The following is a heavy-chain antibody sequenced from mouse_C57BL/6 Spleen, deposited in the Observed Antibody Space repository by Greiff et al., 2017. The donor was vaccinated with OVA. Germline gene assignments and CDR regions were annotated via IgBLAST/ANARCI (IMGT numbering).Heavy chain of an antibody. CDR1: GFTITDYY. J-gene: IGHJ2*01. Sequence: VQLQQSGAELVRPGASVKLSCTASGFTITDYYMHWVKQRPEQGLEWIGRIDPEDGSTEYAPKFQGKATMTADTSSNTAYLQLSSLTSEDTAVYYCTTGVKVDYWGQGTTLTVSS. CDR3: TTGVKVDY. V-gene: IGHV14-1*01. D-gene: IGHD1-3*01. CDR2: IDPEDGST.